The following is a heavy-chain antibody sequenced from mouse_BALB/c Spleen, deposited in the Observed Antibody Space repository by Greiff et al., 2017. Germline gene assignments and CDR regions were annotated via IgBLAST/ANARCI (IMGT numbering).Heavy chain of an antibody. CDR1: GFSLTSYG. V-gene: IGHV2-9*02. CDR3: ARALLPWYFDV. Sequence: VKLMESGPGLVAPSQSLSITCTVSGFSLTSYGVHWVRQPPGKGLEWLGVIWAGGSTNYNSALMSRLSISKDNSKSQVFLKMNSLQTDDTAMYYCARALLPWYFDVWGAGTTVTVSS. CDR2: IWAGGST. J-gene: IGHJ1*01. D-gene: IGHD1-1*01.